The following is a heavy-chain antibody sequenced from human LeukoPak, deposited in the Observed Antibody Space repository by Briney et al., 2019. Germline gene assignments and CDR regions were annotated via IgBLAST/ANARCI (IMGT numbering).Heavy chain of an antibody. V-gene: IGHV3-74*01. Sequence: GGFLRLSCAASGFTFSSYWMHWVRQAAGKGLVWVSRTNNDGRSTSYADSVKGRFTISRDNAKNTLYLQMNSLRAEDTAVYYCARGGSSSWYIGLDYWGQGTLVTVSS. CDR3: ARGGSSSWYIGLDY. CDR1: GFTFSSYW. CDR2: TNNDGRST. D-gene: IGHD6-13*01. J-gene: IGHJ4*02.